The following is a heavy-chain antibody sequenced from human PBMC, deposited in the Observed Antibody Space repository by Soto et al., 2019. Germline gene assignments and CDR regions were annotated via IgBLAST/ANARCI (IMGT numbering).Heavy chain of an antibody. CDR1: GFTFSNAW. D-gene: IGHD6-6*01. Sequence: GGSLRLSCAASGFTFSNAWMNWVRQAPGKGLEWVGRIKSKTDGGTTDYAAPVKGRFTISRDDSKNTLYLQMNSLKTEDTAVYYCTTEGVESSSSVDYYYGMDVWGKGTTVTVSS. J-gene: IGHJ6*04. CDR3: TTEGVESSSSVDYYYGMDV. V-gene: IGHV3-15*07. CDR2: IKSKTDGGTT.